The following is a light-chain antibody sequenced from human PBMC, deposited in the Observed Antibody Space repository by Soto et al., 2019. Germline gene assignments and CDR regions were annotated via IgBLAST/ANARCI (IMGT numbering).Light chain of an antibody. V-gene: IGLV7-46*01. CDR2: DTS. J-gene: IGLJ2*01. Sequence: QTVVTQEPSLTVSPGGTVTLTCGSSTGAVTSGHYPYWFQQKPGQAPRTLIYDTSNKHSWTPARFSGSLLGGKAALTLSGAQPEDEAEYYCLLSYSGAWSDVVFGGGTKLTVL. CDR1: TGAVTSGHY. CDR3: LLSYSGAWSDVV.